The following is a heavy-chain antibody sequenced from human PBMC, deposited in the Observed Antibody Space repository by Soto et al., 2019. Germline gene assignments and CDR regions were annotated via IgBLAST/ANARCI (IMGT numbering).Heavy chain of an antibody. Sequence: SVKVSCKASGGTFGSDAITRVRQAPGQGLEWVGRIIPIFGTTNYAQNLQGRVTISADKSTLTSYMELHSLTSDDTALYYCARDRTDSGYYTNWLDPWGQGTQVTVSS. CDR3: ARDRTDSGYYTNWLDP. V-gene: IGHV1-69*06. J-gene: IGHJ5*02. CDR2: IIPIFGTT. D-gene: IGHD3-22*01. CDR1: GGTFGSDA.